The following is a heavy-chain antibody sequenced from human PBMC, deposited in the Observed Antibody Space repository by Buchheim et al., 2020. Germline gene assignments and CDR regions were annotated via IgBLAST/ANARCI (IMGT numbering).Heavy chain of an antibody. Sequence: QVQLVESGGGVVQPGRSLRLSCAASGFTFTSYGMNWVRQAPGKGLERVADIWYDGKSTSYADYVEGRFTISRDNSKNTLYLQMKSLRAEDTAVYYCARSGEHLYYYMDLWGKGTT. J-gene: IGHJ6*03. CDR2: IWYDGKST. D-gene: IGHD1-14*01. V-gene: IGHV3-33*01. CDR3: ARSGEHLYYYMDL. CDR1: GFTFTSYG.